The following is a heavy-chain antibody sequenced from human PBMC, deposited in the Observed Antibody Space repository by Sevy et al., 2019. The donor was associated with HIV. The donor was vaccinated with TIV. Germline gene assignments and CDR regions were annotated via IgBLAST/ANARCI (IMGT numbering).Heavy chain of an antibody. D-gene: IGHD6-19*01. J-gene: IGHJ4*02. Sequence: GGSLRLSCAASGFTFSASTINWVRQAPGKGLEWISSISSSGSYIHYADSVKGRFTISRDNAKSSLYLQLNGLRAEDEAVYYCARGASVAGRGGFDFWGQGTLVTVSS. CDR2: ISSSGSYI. CDR1: GFTFSAST. CDR3: ARGASVAGRGGFDF. V-gene: IGHV3-21*01.